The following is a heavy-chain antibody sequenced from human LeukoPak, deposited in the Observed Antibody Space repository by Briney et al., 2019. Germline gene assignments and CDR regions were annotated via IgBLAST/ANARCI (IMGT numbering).Heavy chain of an antibody. D-gene: IGHD4-17*01. CDR3: ARGHPDYGDYALNY. CDR1: GYTFTSYD. J-gene: IGHJ4*02. Sequence: ASVKVSCKASGYTFTSYDINWVRQATGQWLEWMGWMNPNSGNTGYAQKFQGRVTMTRNTSISTAYMELSSLRSEDTAVYYCARGHPDYGDYALNYWGQGTLVTVSS. CDR2: MNPNSGNT. V-gene: IGHV1-8*01.